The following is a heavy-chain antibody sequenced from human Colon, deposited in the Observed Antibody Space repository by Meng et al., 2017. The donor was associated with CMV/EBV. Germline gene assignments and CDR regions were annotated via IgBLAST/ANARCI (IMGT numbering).Heavy chain of an antibody. CDR1: GFTLRNFG. V-gene: IGHV3-30*02. CDR3: ARAPPKERHNYYYGMDV. D-gene: IGHD5-24*01. J-gene: IGHJ6*02. CDR2: IWYDESKT. Sequence: GESLKISCAASGFTLRNFGMHWVRQAPGKGLEWVAFIWYDESKTYYADSVKGRFTVSRDNSKNTVYLQMNGLTGEDTAVYYCARAPPKERHNYYYGMDVWGQGTAVTVSS.